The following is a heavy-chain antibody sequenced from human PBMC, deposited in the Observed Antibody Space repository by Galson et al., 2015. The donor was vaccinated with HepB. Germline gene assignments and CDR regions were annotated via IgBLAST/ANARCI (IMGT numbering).Heavy chain of an antibody. CDR2: INHSGST. CDR3: ARGLSPLAAAGTRGWFDP. D-gene: IGHD6-13*01. V-gene: IGHV4-34*01. CDR1: GGSFSGYY. J-gene: IGHJ5*02. Sequence: ETLSLTCAVYGGSFSGYYWSWIRQPPGKGLEWIGEINHSGSTNYNPSLKSRVTISVDTSKNQFSLKLSSVTAADTAVYYCARGLSPLAAAGTRGWFDPWGQGTLVTVSS.